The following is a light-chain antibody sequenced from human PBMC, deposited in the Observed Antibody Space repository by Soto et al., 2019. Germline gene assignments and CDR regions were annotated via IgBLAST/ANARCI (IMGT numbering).Light chain of an antibody. CDR1: QSVSSSF. CDR3: QHYGTSLWT. CDR2: GAS. Sequence: EIMLTQSPGTLSLSPGERATLSCRASQSVSSSFLAWYQQKPGQAPRLLNYGASSRATGFPDSFSGSGSGTDFTLTISRLEPEDFAMYLCQHYGTSLWTFGQGTKVEIK. V-gene: IGKV3-20*01. J-gene: IGKJ1*01.